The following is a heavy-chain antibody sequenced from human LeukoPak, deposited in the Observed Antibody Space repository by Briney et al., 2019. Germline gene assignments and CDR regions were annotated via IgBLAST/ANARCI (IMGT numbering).Heavy chain of an antibody. CDR2: ISSSSSYI. D-gene: IGHD5-18*01. CDR1: GFTFSSYS. Sequence: PGGSLRLSCAASGFTFSSYSMNWVRQAPGKGLEWVSSISSSSSYIYYADSVKGRFTISRDNAKNSLYLQMNSLRAEDTAVYYCASFTSGYSYGGDYWDQGTLVTVSS. V-gene: IGHV3-21*01. CDR3: ASFTSGYSYGGDY. J-gene: IGHJ4*02.